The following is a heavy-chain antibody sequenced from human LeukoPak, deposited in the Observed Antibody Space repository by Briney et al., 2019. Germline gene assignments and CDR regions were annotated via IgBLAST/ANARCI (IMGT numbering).Heavy chain of an antibody. CDR2: ISYDGSNK. J-gene: IGHJ4*02. CDR3: ARSGYSSATDY. Sequence: AGRSLRLSCAASGFTFSSYAMHWVRQAPGKGLEWVAVISYDGSNKYYADSVKGRFTISRDNSKNTLYLQMNSLRAEDTAVYYCARSGYSSATDYWGQGTLVTVSS. V-gene: IGHV3-30*04. D-gene: IGHD6-19*01. CDR1: GFTFSSYA.